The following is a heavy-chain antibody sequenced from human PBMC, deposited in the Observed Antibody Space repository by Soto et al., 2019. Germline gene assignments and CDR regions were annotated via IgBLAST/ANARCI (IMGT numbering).Heavy chain of an antibody. D-gene: IGHD1-26*01. J-gene: IGHJ4*02. CDR1: GFTFSSDW. CDR2: INTDGSDT. V-gene: IGHV3-74*01. Sequence: GGSLRLSCAASGFTFSSDWMHWVRQAPGKGLVWVSRINTDGSDTSYADSVKGRFTISRDNAKNSLYLQMNSLRAEDTAVYYCARDIGDIVGATTFDYWGQGTLVTVSS. CDR3: ARDIGDIVGATTFDY.